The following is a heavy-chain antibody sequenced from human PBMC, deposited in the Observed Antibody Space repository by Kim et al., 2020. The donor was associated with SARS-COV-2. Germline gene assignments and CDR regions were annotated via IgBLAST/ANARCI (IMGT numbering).Heavy chain of an antibody. D-gene: IGHD6-13*01. CDR2: ISAYNGNT. V-gene: IGHV1-18*04. CDR3: ARDYEIAAAGSGGD. J-gene: IGHJ4*02. Sequence: ASVKVSCKASGYTFTSYGISWVRQAPGQGLEWMGWISAYNGNTNYAQKLQGRVTMTTDTSTSTAYMELRSLRSDDTAVYYCARDYEIAAAGSGGDWGQGTLVTVSS. CDR1: GYTFTSYG.